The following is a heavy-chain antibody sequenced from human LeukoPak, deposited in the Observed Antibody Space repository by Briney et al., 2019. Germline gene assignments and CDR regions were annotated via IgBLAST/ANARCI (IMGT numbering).Heavy chain of an antibody. CDR1: GGSISSYY. CDR2: TYYSGST. D-gene: IGHD6-13*01. CDR3: ARDWRIAAAGDYYYYGMDV. V-gene: IGHV4-59*01. J-gene: IGHJ6*04. Sequence: SETLSLTCTVSGGSISSYYWSWIRQPPGKGVEGIGYTYYSGSTNYNPSLKSRVTISVDTSKNQFSLKLSSVTAADTAVYYCARDWRIAAAGDYYYYGMDVWGKGTTVTVSS.